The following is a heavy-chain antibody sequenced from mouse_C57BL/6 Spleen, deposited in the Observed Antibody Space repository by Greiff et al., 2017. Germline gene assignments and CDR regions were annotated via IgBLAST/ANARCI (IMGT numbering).Heavy chain of an antibody. CDR1: GYTFTSYW. J-gene: IGHJ3*01. D-gene: IGHD2-10*02. Sequence: QVQLQQPGAELVRPGSSVKLSCKASGYTFTSYWMHWVKQRPIQGLEWIGNIDPSDSDTHYNQKFKDKATLTVDKSSSTAYMQLSSLTSEDSAVYYCAKYGNDDEAWFAYWGQGTLVTVSA. CDR3: AKYGNDDEAWFAY. CDR2: IDPSDSDT. V-gene: IGHV1-52*01.